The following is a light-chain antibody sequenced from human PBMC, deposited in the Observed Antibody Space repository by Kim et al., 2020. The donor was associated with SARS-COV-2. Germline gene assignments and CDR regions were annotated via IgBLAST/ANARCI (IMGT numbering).Light chain of an antibody. J-gene: IGLJ1*01. Sequence: QGVTISCTGSSSNIGAGYDVHWYQQLPGTAPKLLIYGNSNRPSGVPDRFSGSKSGTSASLAITGRQAEDEADYDCQSYDSSLSGYGFGTGTKVTVL. CDR3: QSYDSSLSGYG. CDR2: GNS. V-gene: IGLV1-40*01. CDR1: SSNIGAGYD.